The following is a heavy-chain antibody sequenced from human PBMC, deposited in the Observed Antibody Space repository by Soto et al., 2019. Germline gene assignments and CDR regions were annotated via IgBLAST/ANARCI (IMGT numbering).Heavy chain of an antibody. V-gene: IGHV3-23*01. Sequence: PGGSLRLSCAASGFTFSSYAMSWVRQAPGKGLEWVSAISGSGGSTYYADSVKGRFTISRDNSKNTLYLQMNSLRAEDTAVYYWAVLSFPMRDFWSGYYDYWGQGTLVTVSS. CDR2: ISGSGGST. CDR3: AVLSFPMRDFWSGYYDY. CDR1: GFTFSSYA. D-gene: IGHD3-3*01. J-gene: IGHJ4*02.